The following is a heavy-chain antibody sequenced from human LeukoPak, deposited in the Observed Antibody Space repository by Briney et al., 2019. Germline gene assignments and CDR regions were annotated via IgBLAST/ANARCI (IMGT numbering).Heavy chain of an antibody. CDR2: INPDSGGT. V-gene: IGHV1-2*02. Sequence: ASVKVSCKASGYTFTGYYIHWVRQAPGQGLEWMGWINPDSGGTNYAQKFQGRVTMTTDTSTSTAYMELRSLRSDDTAVYYCARDMFMDVWGKGTTVTVSS. D-gene: IGHD3-10*02. J-gene: IGHJ6*03. CDR3: ARDMFMDV. CDR1: GYTFTGYY.